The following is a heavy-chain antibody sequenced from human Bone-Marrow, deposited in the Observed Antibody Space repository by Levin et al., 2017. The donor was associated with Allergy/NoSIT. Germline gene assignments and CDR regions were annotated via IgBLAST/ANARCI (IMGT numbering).Heavy chain of an antibody. Sequence: GESLKISCKGSGYSFTSYWIGWVRQMPGKDLEWMGIIYPGDSDTRYSPSFQGQVTISAGKSISTAYLQWSSLKASGTAMYYCARRGSVTTAWNAFDIWGQGTMVTVSS. CDR3: ARRGSVTTAWNAFDI. V-gene: IGHV5-51*01. J-gene: IGHJ3*02. D-gene: IGHD4-17*01. CDR1: GYSFTSYW. CDR2: IYPGDSDT.